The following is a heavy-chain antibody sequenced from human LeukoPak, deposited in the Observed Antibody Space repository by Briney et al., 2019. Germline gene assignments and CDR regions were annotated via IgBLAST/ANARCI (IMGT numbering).Heavy chain of an antibody. Sequence: PGRSLRLSCAASGFTFSSYGMHWVRQAPGKGLEWVAVMWYDGSNKYCADSVKGRFTISRDNSKNTLYLQMHSLRAEDTAVYYCARDEVATPRDWGQGTLVTVSS. V-gene: IGHV3-33*01. CDR3: ARDEVATPRD. D-gene: IGHD5-24*01. CDR1: GFTFSSYG. CDR2: MWYDGSNK. J-gene: IGHJ4*02.